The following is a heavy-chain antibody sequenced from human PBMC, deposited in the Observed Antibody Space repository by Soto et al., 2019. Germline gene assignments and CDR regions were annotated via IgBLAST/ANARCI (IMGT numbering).Heavy chain of an antibody. CDR2: IIPIFGTA. V-gene: IGHV1-69*13. CDR3: ARDRAVAGIDY. D-gene: IGHD6-19*01. J-gene: IGHJ4*02. Sequence: SVRVSCKASGGTFSSYAISWVRQAPGQGLEWMGGIIPIFGTANYAQKFQGRITITADESTSTAYMELSSLRSEDTAVYYCARDRAVAGIDYWGQGTLVTVSS. CDR1: GGTFSSYA.